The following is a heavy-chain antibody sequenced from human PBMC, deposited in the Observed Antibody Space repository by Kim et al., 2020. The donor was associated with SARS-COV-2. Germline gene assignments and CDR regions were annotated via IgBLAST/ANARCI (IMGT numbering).Heavy chain of an antibody. CDR3: ARPNCSGGSCYSEN. Sequence: ADAVKGRFTISRDNSKNTLYLQMNSLRAEDTAVYYCARPNCSGGSCYSENWGQGTLVTVSS. J-gene: IGHJ4*02. V-gene: IGHV3-30*01. D-gene: IGHD2-15*01.